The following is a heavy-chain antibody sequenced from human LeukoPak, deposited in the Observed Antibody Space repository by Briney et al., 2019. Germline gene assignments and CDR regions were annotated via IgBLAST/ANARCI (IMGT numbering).Heavy chain of an antibody. J-gene: IGHJ4*02. D-gene: IGHD2-15*01. Sequence: GGSLRLSCAASGFTFSRYSMSWVRQAPGKGLEWVSYISSSSSTIYYADSVKGRFTISRDNAKNSLYLQMNSLRDEDTAVYYCARWGYCSGGSCYDYWGQGTLVTVSS. CDR1: GFTFSRYS. V-gene: IGHV3-48*02. CDR3: ARWGYCSGGSCYDY. CDR2: ISSSSSTI.